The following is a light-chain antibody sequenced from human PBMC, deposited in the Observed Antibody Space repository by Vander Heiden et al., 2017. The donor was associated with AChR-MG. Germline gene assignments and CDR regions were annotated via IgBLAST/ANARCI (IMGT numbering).Light chain of an antibody. CDR2: DAS. J-gene: IGKJ1*01. CDR1: QSASTY. Sequence: EVVLTQSPATLSLSPGERATLSCRASQSASTYVAWYQQKPGQAPRLLIHDASNRATGVPARFSGSGSGTDFTLTISSLEPEDFAVYYCHHRGSWPPGAFGQGTRVEIK. CDR3: HHRGSWPPGA. V-gene: IGKV3-11*01.